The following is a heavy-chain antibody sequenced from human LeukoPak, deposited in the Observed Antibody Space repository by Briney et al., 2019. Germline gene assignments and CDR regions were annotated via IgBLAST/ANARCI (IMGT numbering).Heavy chain of an antibody. D-gene: IGHD5-18*01. J-gene: IGHJ6*02. V-gene: IGHV1-69*13. CDR2: IIPIFGTA. CDR1: GGTFSSYA. Sequence: ASVKVSCKASGGTFSSYAISWVRQAPGQGLEWMGGIIPIFGTANYAQKFQGRVTITADESTNTAYMELSSLRSEDTAVYHCARDVDTAMGRNGMDVWGQGTTVTVSS. CDR3: ARDVDTAMGRNGMDV.